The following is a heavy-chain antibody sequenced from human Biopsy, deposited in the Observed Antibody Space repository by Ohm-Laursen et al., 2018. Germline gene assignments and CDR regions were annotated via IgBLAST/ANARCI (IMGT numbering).Heavy chain of an antibody. V-gene: IGHV1-69*06. CDR3: ARHYYDTSGYNWFDP. Sequence: SVKVSCKASGGTFSSDIFVWVRQAPGQRPEWMGDVMPFFGTAQYAPKLQGRVSMTADKTTYTAYMELTSLTSEDTAVYFCARHYYDTSGYNWFDPWGQGTLVTVSS. CDR1: GGTFSSDI. J-gene: IGHJ5*02. CDR2: VMPFFGTA. D-gene: IGHD3-22*01.